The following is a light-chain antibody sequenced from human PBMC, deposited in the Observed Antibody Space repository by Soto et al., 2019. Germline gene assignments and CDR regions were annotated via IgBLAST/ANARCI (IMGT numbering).Light chain of an antibody. Sequence: DIVLTQSPGTLSLSPGERGTLSCRASQSVGSNLAWYQHKPGQAPRLLIYDASTRATGVPATFSGSGSGTAFTLTISSLQSDDFAIYYCHHYNMWPHMLSFGGGTKVEIK. J-gene: IGKJ4*01. CDR1: QSVGSN. CDR2: DAS. V-gene: IGKV3-15*01. CDR3: HHYNMWPHMLS.